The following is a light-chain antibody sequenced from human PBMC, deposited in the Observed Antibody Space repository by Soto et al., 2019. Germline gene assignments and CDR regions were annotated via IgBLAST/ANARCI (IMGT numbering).Light chain of an antibody. CDR2: EVS. J-gene: IGLJ3*02. CDR1: SSDVGGFDF. Sequence: QSVLTQPASVSGSPGQSITISCTGTSSDVGGFDFVSWYQHHPGKAPQLLVYEVSNRPSRVSSRFSGSKSGTTASLTISGLQAEDEADYYCSSYTSHNTPWVFGGGTQLTVL. CDR3: SSYTSHNTPWV. V-gene: IGLV2-14*01.